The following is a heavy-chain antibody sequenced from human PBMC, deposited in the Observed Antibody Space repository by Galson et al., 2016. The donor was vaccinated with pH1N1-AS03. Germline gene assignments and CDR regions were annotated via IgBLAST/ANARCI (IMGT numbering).Heavy chain of an antibody. CDR2: IYSIGGT. CDR1: SGSISSYS. V-gene: IGHV4-59*01. Sequence: LSLTCTVSSGSISSYSWNWIRQPPGKGLGWIGSIYSIGGTNYNPSLESRITISVETSKNQFSLKLRSVTAADTAVYYCARAPAVGPPYFDSWGQGTWATVSS. J-gene: IGHJ4*02. D-gene: IGHD6-13*01. CDR3: ARAPAVGPPYFDS.